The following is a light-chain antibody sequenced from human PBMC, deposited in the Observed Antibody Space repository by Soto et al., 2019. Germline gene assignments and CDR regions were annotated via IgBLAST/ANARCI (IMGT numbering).Light chain of an antibody. Sequence: AIQLTQSPSSLSASVGDRVTITCRASQGISSALAWYQQKPGEAPNLLIYDASSSESGVPSRFSGSGSGTDFILTISSLQPEDFATYYCQQFHSYPITFGQGTRLEIK. CDR2: DAS. V-gene: IGKV1-13*02. CDR1: QGISSA. CDR3: QQFHSYPIT. J-gene: IGKJ5*01.